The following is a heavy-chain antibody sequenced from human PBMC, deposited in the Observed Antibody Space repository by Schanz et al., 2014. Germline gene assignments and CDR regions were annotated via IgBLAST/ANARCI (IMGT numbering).Heavy chain of an antibody. Sequence: QVHLVQSATEVKEPGSSVRVSCQASGGAFSSSTLSWVRQAPGQGLEWMGRLIPVLDLTNFAQKFQGRLTITAAESTSTVHMELSSLRSDDTAVYYCAREGERDKGVAASPSLKNWGQGTLVIVSS. CDR1: GGAFSSST. CDR2: LIPVLDLT. D-gene: IGHD2-15*01. V-gene: IGHV1-69*08. J-gene: IGHJ4*02. CDR3: AREGERDKGVAASPSLKN.